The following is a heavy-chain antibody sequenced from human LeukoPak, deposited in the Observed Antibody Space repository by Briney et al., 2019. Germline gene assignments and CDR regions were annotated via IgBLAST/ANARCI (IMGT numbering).Heavy chain of an antibody. CDR3: ARPEQIVGAHY. CDR1: GYSFTSYW. Sequence: GESLKISCKGSGYSFTSYWIGWVRQMPGKGPEWTGIIYPGDSNTKYSPSFQGQVTISADKSISSAYLQWSSLKASDTAMYYCARPEQIVGAHYWGQGTLVTVSS. J-gene: IGHJ4*02. CDR2: IYPGDSNT. V-gene: IGHV5-51*01. D-gene: IGHD1-26*01.